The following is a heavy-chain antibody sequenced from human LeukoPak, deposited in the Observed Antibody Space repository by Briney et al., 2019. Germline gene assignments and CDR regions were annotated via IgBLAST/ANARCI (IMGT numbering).Heavy chain of an antibody. CDR2: INHSGST. D-gene: IGHD6-13*01. CDR3: ARAVPIAAAGNTYYYYMDV. J-gene: IGHJ6*03. V-gene: IGHV4-34*01. CDR1: GGSFSGYY. Sequence: SETLSLTCAVYGGSFSGYYWSWIRQPPGKGLEWIGEINHSGSTNYNPSLKSRVTISVDTSKNQFSLKLSSVTAADTAVYYCARAVPIAAAGNTYYYYMDVWGKGTTVTVSS.